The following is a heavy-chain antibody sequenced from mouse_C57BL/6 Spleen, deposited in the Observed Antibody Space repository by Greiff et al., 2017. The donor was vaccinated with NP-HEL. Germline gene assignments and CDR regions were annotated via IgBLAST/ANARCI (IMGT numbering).Heavy chain of an antibody. CDR2: ISDGGSYT. CDR3: ARSEYYGSSSPWFAY. D-gene: IGHD1-1*01. V-gene: IGHV5-4*03. J-gene: IGHJ3*01. CDR1: GFTFSSYA. Sequence: EVKLVESGGGLVKPGGSLKLSCAASGFTFSSYAMSWVRQTPEKRLEWVATISDGGSYTYYPDNVKGRFTISRDNAKNNLYLQMSHLKSEDTAMYYCARSEYYGSSSPWFAYWGQGTLVTVSA.